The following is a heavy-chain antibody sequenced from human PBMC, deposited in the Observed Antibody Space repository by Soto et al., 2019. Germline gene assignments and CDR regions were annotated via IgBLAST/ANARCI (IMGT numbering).Heavy chain of an antibody. CDR3: ARGSIAGAGYFAY. D-gene: IGHD6-19*01. J-gene: IGHJ4*02. CDR2: IYSGGNT. Sequence: GGSLRLSCAASGFTVSSNYMSWVRQAPGKGLEWVSVIYSGGNTFYADSVKGRFTISRDNSKNTLYLQMNSLRAEDTAVFYCARGSIAGAGYFAYGGQGTLVTVSS. V-gene: IGHV3-53*01. CDR1: GFTVSSNY.